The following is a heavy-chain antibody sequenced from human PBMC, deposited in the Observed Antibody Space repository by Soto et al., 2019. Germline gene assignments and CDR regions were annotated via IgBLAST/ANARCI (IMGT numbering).Heavy chain of an antibody. Sequence: QVQLVQSGAAVKKPGSSVKVSCRASGDTFSSYTVNWVRQAPGRGLEWLGRIIPVLGTTDYAQKFKGRVTITADKSTYIDYMELSSLRSEDRAVYYGARRRYCGYDCDQKHYYGMDGWGQGTTVTVAS. CDR1: GDTFSSYT. V-gene: IGHV1-69*08. CDR3: ARRRYCGYDCDQKHYYGMDG. CDR2: IIPVLGTT. D-gene: IGHD2-21*02. J-gene: IGHJ6*02.